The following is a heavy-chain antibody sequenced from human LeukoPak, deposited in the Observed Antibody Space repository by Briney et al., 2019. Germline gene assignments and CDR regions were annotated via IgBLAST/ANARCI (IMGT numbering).Heavy chain of an antibody. Sequence: ASVKVSCKASGYTFTGYYMHWVRQAPGQGLEWMGRINPNSGGTNYAQKFQGRVTMTRDTSISTAYMGLSRLRSDDTAVYYCAAHCSSTSCRHDYWGQRTLVTVSS. CDR2: INPNSGGT. D-gene: IGHD2-2*01. J-gene: IGHJ4*02. V-gene: IGHV1-2*06. CDR3: AAHCSSTSCRHDY. CDR1: GYTFTGYY.